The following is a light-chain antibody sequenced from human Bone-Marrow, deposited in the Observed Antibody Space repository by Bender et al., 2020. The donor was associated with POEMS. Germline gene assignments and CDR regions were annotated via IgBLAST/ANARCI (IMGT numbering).Light chain of an antibody. V-gene: IGLV2-23*02. Sequence: QSALTQPPSASGSPGQSVSISCTGTSSDVGAYNYVSWYQHHAGKAPKLMIYEVSKRPSGGSNRFSGSKSGNTASLTISGLQAEDEADYYCCSYAGSRTFIIFGGGTKLTVL. J-gene: IGLJ2*01. CDR1: SSDVGAYNY. CDR2: EVS. CDR3: CSYAGSRTFII.